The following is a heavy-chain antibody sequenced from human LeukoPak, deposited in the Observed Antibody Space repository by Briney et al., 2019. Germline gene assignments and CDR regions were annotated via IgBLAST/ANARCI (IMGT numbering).Heavy chain of an antibody. CDR1: GFNFRNYW. CDR2: IKQDGSEK. V-gene: IGHV3-7*01. D-gene: IGHD2-2*01. Sequence: PGGSLRLSCAASGFNFRNYWMSWVRQAPGKGLEWVAKIKQDGSEKYYVDPVKGRFTISRDNAKNSLYLQMNSLRVEDTAVYYCARDPWVDLVSVAAAISFDRWGQGTLVTVSS. J-gene: IGHJ5*02. CDR3: ARDPWVDLVSVAAAISFDR.